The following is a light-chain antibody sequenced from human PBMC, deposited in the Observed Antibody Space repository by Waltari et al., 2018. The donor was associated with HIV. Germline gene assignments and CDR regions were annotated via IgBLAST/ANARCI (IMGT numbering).Light chain of an antibody. V-gene: IGLV2-14*03. CDR3: SSDTSTSTPSWV. CDR1: SSDVGGYNY. J-gene: IGLJ1*01. Sequence: QSALTQPASVSGSPGQSLTISCTGTSSDVGGYNYVSWYQQHPGKAPKLMTYDVSHRPSGVSKRFSGDKSGNTASLTSAGLQAEDEADYYCSSDTSTSTPSWVFGTATKVTAL. CDR2: DVS.